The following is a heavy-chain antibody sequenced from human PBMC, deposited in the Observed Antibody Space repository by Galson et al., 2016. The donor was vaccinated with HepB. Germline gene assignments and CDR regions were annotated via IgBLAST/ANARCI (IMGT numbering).Heavy chain of an antibody. V-gene: IGHV3-7*05. CDR3: ARAIATSY. J-gene: IGHJ4*02. Sequence: SLRLSCAASGFTFSSVWMSWVRQAAGKGLEWVANIKQDGSEKSYVDSVKGRFTISRDNAKNSMFLQMNSLRADDTAVYYCARAIATSYWGQGALVTVSS. CDR2: IKQDGSEK. CDR1: GFTFSSVW. D-gene: IGHD5-24*01.